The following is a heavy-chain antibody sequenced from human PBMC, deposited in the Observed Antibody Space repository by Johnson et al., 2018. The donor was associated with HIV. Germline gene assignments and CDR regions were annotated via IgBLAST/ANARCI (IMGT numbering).Heavy chain of an antibody. CDR3: ARHNWNDLAFDI. J-gene: IGHJ3*02. V-gene: IGHV3-66*04. Sequence: VQLVESGGGLVQPGGSLRLSCAASGFTFSDYYMSWVRQAPGKGLEWVAVIYSDGSTYYSDSVKGRFTISRDNSKNTVHLQMNSLRAEDTAVYYCARHNWNDLAFDIWGQGTMVTVSS. D-gene: IGHD1-20*01. CDR1: GFTFSDYY. CDR2: IYSDGST.